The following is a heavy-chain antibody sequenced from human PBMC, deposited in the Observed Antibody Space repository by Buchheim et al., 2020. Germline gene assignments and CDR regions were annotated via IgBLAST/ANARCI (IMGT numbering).Heavy chain of an antibody. CDR2: INHSGST. CDR1: GGSFSGYY. J-gene: IGHJ4*02. CDR3: ARGRKGQWLVRGEFDY. V-gene: IGHV4-34*01. D-gene: IGHD6-19*01. Sequence: QVQLQQWGAGLLKPSETLSLTCAVYGGSFSGYYWSWIRQPPGKGLEWIGEINHSGSTNSNPSLKSRVTISVDTSKNQFSLKLSSVTAADTAVYYCARGRKGQWLVRGEFDYWGQGTL.